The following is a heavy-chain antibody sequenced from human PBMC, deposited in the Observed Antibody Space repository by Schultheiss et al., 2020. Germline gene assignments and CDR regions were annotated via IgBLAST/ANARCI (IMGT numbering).Heavy chain of an antibody. Sequence: GGSLRLSCAASGFTFSSYSMNWVRQAPGKGLEWVSYISSSSSTIYYADSVKGRFTISRDNAKNSLYLQMNSLRAEDTAVYYRARVRLRYFDWLLSGDYYYYGMDVWGPGTTVTVSS. D-gene: IGHD3-9*01. CDR2: ISSSSSTI. V-gene: IGHV3-48*01. CDR1: GFTFSSYS. J-gene: IGHJ6*02. CDR3: ARVRLRYFDWLLSGDYYYYGMDV.